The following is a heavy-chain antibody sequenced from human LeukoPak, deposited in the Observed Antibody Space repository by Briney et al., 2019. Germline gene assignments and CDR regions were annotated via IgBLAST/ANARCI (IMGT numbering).Heavy chain of an antibody. D-gene: IGHD3-22*01. CDR2: IYYSGST. CDR3: ARDLTYYYDSSGNWFDP. Sequence: SETLSLTCTVSGGSISSYYLSWIRQPPGKGLEWIGYIYYSGSTNYNPSLKSRVTISVDTSKNQFSLKLSSVTAADTAVYYCARDLTYYYDSSGNWFDPWGQGTLVTVSS. J-gene: IGHJ5*02. CDR1: GGSISSYY. V-gene: IGHV4-59*01.